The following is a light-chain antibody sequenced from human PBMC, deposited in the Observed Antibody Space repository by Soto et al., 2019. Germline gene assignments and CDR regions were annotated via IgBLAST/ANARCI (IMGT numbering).Light chain of an antibody. CDR3: QQYSNWPPWT. CDR1: QSVSTI. CDR2: GAS. J-gene: IGKJ1*01. Sequence: IVMTQSPATLSVSPGQRATLSCRASQSVSTILAWYQQKPGQAPRLLIYGASTRATGIPARFSGSGSGTEFTLTISGLQSDDFAVYYCQQYSNWPPWTFGQGTRV. V-gene: IGKV3D-15*01.